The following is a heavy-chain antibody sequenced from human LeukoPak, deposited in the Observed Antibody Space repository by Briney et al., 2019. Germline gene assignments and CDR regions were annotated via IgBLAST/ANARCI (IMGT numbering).Heavy chain of an antibody. D-gene: IGHD6-13*01. V-gene: IGHV3-9*01. CDR3: AKDMGYSSSWYGAFDP. CDR1: GFIFNNYA. CDR2: ISWNSGSI. J-gene: IGHJ5*02. Sequence: PGGSLRLSCAGSGFIFNNYAMHWVRQAPGKGLEWVSGISWNSGSIGYADSVKGRFTISRDNAKNSLYLQMNSLRAEDTALYYCAKDMGYSSSWYGAFDPWGQGTLVTVSS.